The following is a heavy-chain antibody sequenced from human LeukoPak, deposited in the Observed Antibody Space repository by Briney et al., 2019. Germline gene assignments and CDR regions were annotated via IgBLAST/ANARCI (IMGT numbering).Heavy chain of an antibody. CDR1: GFTFSSYS. Sequence: GGSLRLSCAASGFTFSSYSMNWVRQAPGKGLEWVSSISSSSSYIYYADSVKGRFTISRDNAKNSLYLQMNSLRAEDTALYYCAKTRFTSSPDYYYGMDVWGQGTTVTVSS. CDR2: ISSSSSYI. CDR3: AKTRFTSSPDYYYGMDV. J-gene: IGHJ6*02. V-gene: IGHV3-21*04. D-gene: IGHD2-2*01.